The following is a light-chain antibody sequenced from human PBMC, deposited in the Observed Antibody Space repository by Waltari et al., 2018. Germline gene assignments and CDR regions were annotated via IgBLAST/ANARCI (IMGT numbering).Light chain of an antibody. CDR3: QTWNIGIRV. Sequence: QLALTQSPSASASLGASVTLTCTLSSGHNTYAIAWHQQPPEKAPRYLMKVNSDGSCAKADGIPDRFSGSSSGAERFLTISSLQSEDEADYYCQTWNIGIRVFGIGTKVTVL. J-gene: IGLJ1*01. V-gene: IGLV4-69*01. CDR2: VNSDGSC. CDR1: SGHNTYA.